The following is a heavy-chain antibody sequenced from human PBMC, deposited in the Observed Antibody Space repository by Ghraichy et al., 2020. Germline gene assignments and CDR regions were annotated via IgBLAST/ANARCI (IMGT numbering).Heavy chain of an antibody. CDR2: ISGGASST. J-gene: IGHJ3*02. D-gene: IGHD6-19*01. Sequence: GGSLRLSCAASRFTFSSYAMSWVRQAPGQGLEWVSGISGGASSTYYADSVKGRFTISRDNSKNTVYLQMNRLRAEDTAVYYCAKRYSSGWYVLSPDAFDIWGQGTMVTVSS. CDR3: AKRYSSGWYVLSPDAFDI. CDR1: RFTFSSYA. V-gene: IGHV3-23*01.